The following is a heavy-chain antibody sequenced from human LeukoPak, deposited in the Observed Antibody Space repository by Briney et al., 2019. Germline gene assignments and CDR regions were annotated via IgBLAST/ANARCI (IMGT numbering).Heavy chain of an antibody. CDR1: GYSFTSYW. V-gene: IGHV5-51*01. D-gene: IGHD3-22*01. J-gene: IGHJ3*02. CDR2: IYPGDSDT. CDR3: ARQRNYYDSSGYYISGPDAFDI. Sequence: GESLKISCKGSGYSFTSYWIGWVRQMPGKGLEWMGIIYPGDSDTRYSPSFQGQVTMSADKSITTATLQWGSLKASDTAMYYCARQRNYYDSSGYYISGPDAFDIWGQGTMVTVSS.